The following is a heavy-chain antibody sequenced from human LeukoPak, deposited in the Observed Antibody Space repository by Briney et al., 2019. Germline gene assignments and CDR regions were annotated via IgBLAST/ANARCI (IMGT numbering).Heavy chain of an antibody. CDR1: GFTFSSYA. CDR2: ISYDGSNK. J-gene: IGHJ4*02. D-gene: IGHD3-22*01. CDR3: ARDQSRGQWLLIY. V-gene: IGHV3-30-3*01. Sequence: PGRSLRLSCAASGFTFSSYAMHWVRQAPGKGLEWVAVISYDGSNKYYADSVEGRFTISRDNSKNTLYLQMNSLRAEDTAVYYCARDQSRGQWLLIYWGQGTLVTVSS.